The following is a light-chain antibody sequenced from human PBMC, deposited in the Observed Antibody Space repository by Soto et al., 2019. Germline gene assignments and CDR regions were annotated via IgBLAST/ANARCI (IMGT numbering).Light chain of an antibody. Sequence: QSVLTQPRSVSGSPGQSVTISCTGTSSDVGGYNYVSWYQQHPGKAPKLMIYDVSKRPSGVPDRFSGSKSGNTASLTISGLQAEDEADYYCCSYAGSYTDIYVFGTGTKVTVL. V-gene: IGLV2-11*01. CDR1: SSDVGGYNY. CDR2: DVS. CDR3: CSYAGSYTDIYV. J-gene: IGLJ1*01.